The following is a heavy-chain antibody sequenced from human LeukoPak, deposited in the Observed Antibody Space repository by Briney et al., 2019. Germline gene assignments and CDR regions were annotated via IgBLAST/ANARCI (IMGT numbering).Heavy chain of an antibody. D-gene: IGHD1-26*01. Sequence: PGGSLKLSCAASGFTFSSYAMSWVRQAPGKGLEWVSVISGSGSSTFYADSVKGRFTISRDNSKNTLYLQMNSLRAEDTAVYYCAKDRELVGATRWSSYFDYWGQGTLVTVSS. V-gene: IGHV3-23*01. J-gene: IGHJ4*02. CDR2: ISGSGSST. CDR3: AKDRELVGATRWSSYFDY. CDR1: GFTFSSYA.